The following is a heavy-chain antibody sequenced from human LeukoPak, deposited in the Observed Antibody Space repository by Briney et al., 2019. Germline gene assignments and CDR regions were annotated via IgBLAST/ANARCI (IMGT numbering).Heavy chain of an antibody. CDR1: GYTFKNYG. J-gene: IGHJ5*01. D-gene: IGHD6-19*01. CDR3: ARDPSNTSGWYIWFDF. V-gene: IGHV1-18*04. CDR2: ISTYNGDT. Sequence: GASVKVSCKASGYTFKNYGISWLRQALGQGLKWMEWISTYNGDTKHAQKVQGRLTLTADASTSTAYMELRGLRSDDTAVYYCARDPSNTSGWYIWFDFWGQGTLVTVSS.